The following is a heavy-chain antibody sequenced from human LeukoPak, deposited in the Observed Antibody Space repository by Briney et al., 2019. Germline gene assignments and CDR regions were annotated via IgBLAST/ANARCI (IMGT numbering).Heavy chain of an antibody. CDR3: AKDCYYDYVWGRLADY. CDR1: GFTFSDYY. V-gene: IGHV3-11*01. CDR2: ISSSGSTI. D-gene: IGHD3-16*01. J-gene: IGHJ4*02. Sequence: GGSLRLSCAASGFTFSDYYMSWIRQAPGKGLEWVSYISSSGSTIYYADSVQGRFTISRDNAKNTLYLQMNSLRAEDTPVYYCAKDCYYDYVWGRLADYWGQGTLVTVSS.